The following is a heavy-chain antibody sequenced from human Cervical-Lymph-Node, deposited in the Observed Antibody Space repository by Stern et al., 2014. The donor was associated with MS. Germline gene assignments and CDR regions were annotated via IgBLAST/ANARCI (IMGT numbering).Heavy chain of an antibody. CDR3: ARREDGYSNFDY. D-gene: IGHD5-24*01. J-gene: IGHJ4*02. CDR1: GYSFTSYW. CDR2: IYPGDSDT. V-gene: IGHV5-51*01. Sequence: VQLVQSGAEVKKPGASLKISCKGSGYSFTSYWIGWVRQMPGKGLEWMGIIYPGDSDTSSSPSFQDQVPLSPDTSISTAYLQWSSVKASDTAMYYCARREDGYSNFDYWGQGTLVTVSS.